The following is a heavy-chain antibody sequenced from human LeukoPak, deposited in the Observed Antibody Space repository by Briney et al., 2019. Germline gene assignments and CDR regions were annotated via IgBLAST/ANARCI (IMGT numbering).Heavy chain of an antibody. Sequence: GGSLRLSCAASGFIFSTFGMHWVRQAPGKGLEWVAFIRSDGSDKSYAGSVMGRFTISRDNSKNTLYLQMNTLRAEDTAVYYRGKHDSSSDYWGQGTLVTVSS. J-gene: IGHJ4*02. CDR3: GKHDSSSDY. CDR1: GFIFSTFG. CDR2: IRSDGSDK. D-gene: IGHD3-22*01. V-gene: IGHV3-30*02.